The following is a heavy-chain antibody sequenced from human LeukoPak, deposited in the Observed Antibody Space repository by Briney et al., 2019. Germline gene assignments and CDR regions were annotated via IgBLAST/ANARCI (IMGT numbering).Heavy chain of an antibody. D-gene: IGHD1-26*01. CDR1: GYTFTGYY. J-gene: IGHJ4*02. CDR2: INPNSGGT. V-gene: IGHV1-2*02. Sequence: ASVKVSCKASGYTFTGYYMHWVRQAPGQGLEWMGWINPNSGGTNYAQKFQGRVTMTRDTSISTAYMELSRLRSDDTAVYYCAREIMCGVSCRYYFDYWGQGTLVTVSS. CDR3: AREIMCGVSCRYYFDY.